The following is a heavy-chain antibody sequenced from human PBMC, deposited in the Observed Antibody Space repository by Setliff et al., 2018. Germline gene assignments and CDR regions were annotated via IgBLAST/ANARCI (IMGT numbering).Heavy chain of an antibody. CDR2: IIPTLGIA. CDR3: ARWATVTTENAFDI. J-gene: IGHJ3*02. Sequence: SVKVSCKASGYTFTSYGISWVRQAPGQGLEWMGRIIPTLGIANYAKKFQGRVTITADKSTSTAYMELSSLRSEDTAVYYCARWATVTTENAFDIWGQGTMVTVSS. D-gene: IGHD4-17*01. CDR1: GYTFTSYG. V-gene: IGHV1-69*04.